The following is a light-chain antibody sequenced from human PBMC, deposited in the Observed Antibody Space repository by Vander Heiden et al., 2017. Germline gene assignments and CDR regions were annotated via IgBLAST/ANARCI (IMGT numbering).Light chain of an antibody. CDR3: QQYGSSTWT. J-gene: IGKJ1*01. CDR2: GAS. Sequence: EIVLTQSPGTLSLSPGERGTLSCRASQSVSSSYLAWYQQKPGQAPRLLIYGASSRATGIPDRFSGSGSGTDFTLTISRLEPEDFAVYYCQQYGSSTWTFGQGTEVEIK. CDR1: QSVSSSY. V-gene: IGKV3-20*01.